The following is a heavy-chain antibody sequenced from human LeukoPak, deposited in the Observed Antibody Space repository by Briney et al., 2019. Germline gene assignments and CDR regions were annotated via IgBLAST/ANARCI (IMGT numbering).Heavy chain of an antibody. J-gene: IGHJ4*02. V-gene: IGHV3-30*02. CDR1: GFTFSNYG. Sequence: GGSLRLSCVASGFTFSNYGMHWVRQAPGKGLEWVAFIRYDGRNYYADSVKGRFTISRDNSKNTLYLQMNSLRAEDTAVYYCRGVLMVYAPFDYWGQGTLVTVSS. D-gene: IGHD2-8*01. CDR3: RGVLMVYAPFDY. CDR2: IRYDGRN.